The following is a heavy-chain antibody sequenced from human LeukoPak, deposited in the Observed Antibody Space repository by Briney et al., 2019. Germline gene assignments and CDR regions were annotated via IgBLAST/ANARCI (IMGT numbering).Heavy chain of an antibody. Sequence: PGRSLRLSCAASGFTFSSYAMHWVRQAPGKGLEWVAVISYDGSNKYYADSVKGRFTISRDNSKNTLYLQMNSLRAEDTAVYYCARDLASYDILTGYGDYWGQGTLVTVSS. CDR1: GFTFSSYA. CDR2: ISYDGSNK. V-gene: IGHV3-30-3*01. D-gene: IGHD3-9*01. J-gene: IGHJ4*02. CDR3: ARDLASYDILTGYGDY.